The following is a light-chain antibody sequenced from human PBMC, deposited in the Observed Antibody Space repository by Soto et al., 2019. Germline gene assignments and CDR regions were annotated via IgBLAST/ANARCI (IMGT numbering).Light chain of an antibody. CDR3: QQYGSSLTWT. J-gene: IGKJ1*01. Sequence: EVVLTQSPGTLSLSPGERATLSCRASQSLSSNSLAWYRQKPGQAPRLLIYGASSRAAGIPDRFSGSGSGTDFPLTISRLEPEDFAVYYCQQYGSSLTWTFGQGTKVEI. V-gene: IGKV3-20*01. CDR2: GAS. CDR1: QSLSSNS.